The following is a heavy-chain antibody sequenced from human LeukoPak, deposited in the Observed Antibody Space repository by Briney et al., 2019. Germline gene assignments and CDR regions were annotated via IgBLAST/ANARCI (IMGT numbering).Heavy chain of an antibody. V-gene: IGHV3-7*01. Sequence: GGSLRLSCAASGFTFNTYWMSWVRQAPGKGLEWLANIKEDGTRDYYVESVKGRFTISKDNAKTSLYLQLNSLRAEDTAVYYCARDTKAGYFNLWGQGTLVTVS. J-gene: IGHJ5*02. CDR2: IKEDGTRD. CDR1: GFTFNTYW. D-gene: IGHD2-21*01. CDR3: ARDTKAGYFNL.